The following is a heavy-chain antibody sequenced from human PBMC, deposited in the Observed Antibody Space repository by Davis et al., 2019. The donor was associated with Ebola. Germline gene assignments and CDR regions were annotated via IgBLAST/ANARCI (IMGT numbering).Heavy chain of an antibody. CDR3: AKITGSFDY. Sequence: GGSLRLSCAASGFTFSSYGMHWVRQAPGKGLEWVAVISYDGSNKYYADSVKGRFTISRDNSKNTLYLQMNSLRAEDTAVYYCAKITGSFDYWGQGTLVTVSS. D-gene: IGHD1-20*01. CDR1: GFTFSSYG. J-gene: IGHJ4*02. CDR2: ISYDGSNK. V-gene: IGHV3-30*18.